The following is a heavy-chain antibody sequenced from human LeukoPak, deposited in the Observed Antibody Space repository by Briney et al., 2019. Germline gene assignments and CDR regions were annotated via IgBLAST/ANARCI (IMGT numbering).Heavy chain of an antibody. J-gene: IGHJ4*02. CDR3: ASSMYYYDSSGYPFDY. CDR2: INPSGGST. Sequence: ASVKVSCKASGYTFTSYYMHWVRQAPGQGLEWMGIINPSGGSTSYAQKFQGRVTMTRDTSTSTVYMELSSLRSEDTAVYYCASSMYYYDSSGYPFDYWGQGTLVTVSS. CDR1: GYTFTSYY. V-gene: IGHV1-46*01. D-gene: IGHD3-22*01.